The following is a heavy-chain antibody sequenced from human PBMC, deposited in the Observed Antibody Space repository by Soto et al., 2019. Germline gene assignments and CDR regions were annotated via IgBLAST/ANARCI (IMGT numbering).Heavy chain of an antibody. J-gene: IGHJ6*02. CDR3: ARDAYYDFWSGYSGAYYYYGMDV. V-gene: IGHV4-31*03. CDR1: GGSISSGGYY. CDR2: IYYSGST. Sequence: QVQLQESGPGLVKPSQTLSLTYTVSGGSISSGGYYWSWIRQHPGKGLEWIGYIYYSGSTYYNPSLKSRVTISVDTSKNQFSLKLSSVTAADTAVYYCARDAYYDFWSGYSGAYYYYGMDVWGQGTTVTVSS. D-gene: IGHD3-3*01.